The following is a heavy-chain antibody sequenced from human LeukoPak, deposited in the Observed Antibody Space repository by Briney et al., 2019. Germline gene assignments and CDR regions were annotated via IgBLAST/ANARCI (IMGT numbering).Heavy chain of an antibody. Sequence: PGGSLRLSCAASGFTFSSYSMNWVRQAPGKGLEWVSSISSSSSYIYYADSVKGRFTISRDNAKNSLYLQLNSLRAEDTAVYYCARGAIRTWYNWNDVRGQGTLVTVSS. CDR3: ARGAIRTWYNWNDV. V-gene: IGHV3-21*01. D-gene: IGHD6-13*01. CDR1: GFTFSSYS. J-gene: IGHJ5*02. CDR2: ISSSSSYI.